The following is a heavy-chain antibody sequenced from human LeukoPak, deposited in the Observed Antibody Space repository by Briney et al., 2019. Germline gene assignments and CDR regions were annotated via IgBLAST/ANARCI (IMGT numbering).Heavy chain of an antibody. Sequence: GGALRLSCAASRFTFNNYAMHWVRQAPGKGLEWVAVISYDGTSKYYADSVKGRFTISRDNAKNSLYLQMNSLRAEDTAVYYCARVVITFGGVMSYFDYWGQGTLVTVSS. V-gene: IGHV3-30-3*01. CDR1: RFTFNNYA. CDR2: ISYDGTSK. CDR3: ARVVITFGGVMSYFDY. J-gene: IGHJ4*02. D-gene: IGHD3-16*01.